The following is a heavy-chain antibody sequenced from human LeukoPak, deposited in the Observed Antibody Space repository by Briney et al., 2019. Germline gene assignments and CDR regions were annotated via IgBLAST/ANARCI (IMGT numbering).Heavy chain of an antibody. J-gene: IGHJ4*02. Sequence: GGSLRLSCAASGFSFSSYGMSWVRQAPGKGLEWVSAISGSGGSTYYADSVKGRFTISRDNSKNTLYLQMNSLRAEDTAVYYCAKTTVTMYYFDYWGQGALVTVSS. D-gene: IGHD4-17*01. CDR3: AKTTVTMYYFDY. CDR1: GFSFSSYG. CDR2: ISGSGGST. V-gene: IGHV3-23*01.